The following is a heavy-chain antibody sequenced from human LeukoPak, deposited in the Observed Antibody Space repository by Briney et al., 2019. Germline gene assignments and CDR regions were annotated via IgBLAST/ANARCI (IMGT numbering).Heavy chain of an antibody. CDR3: TTDYYGSGSYFRY. CDR1: GFTFSNAW. Sequence: KPGGSLRLSCAASGFTFSNAWMSWVRQAPGKGLEWVGRIKSKTDGGTTDYAAPVKGRFTISRDDSKNTLYLQMNSLKTEDTAVYYCTTDYYGSGSYFRYWGRGTLVTVSS. J-gene: IGHJ4*02. V-gene: IGHV3-15*01. D-gene: IGHD3-10*01. CDR2: IKSKTDGGTT.